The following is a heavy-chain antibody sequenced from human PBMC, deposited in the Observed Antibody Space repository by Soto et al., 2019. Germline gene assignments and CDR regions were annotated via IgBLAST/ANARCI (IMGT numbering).Heavy chain of an antibody. V-gene: IGHV3-30*18. J-gene: IGHJ4*02. CDR3: AKGGRQWLVTSDFNY. CDR2: VSHDGRNT. CDR1: GFTFSDYA. Sequence: PGGSLSLSCAASGFTFSDYAMHWVRQAPGKGLEWVAVVSHDGRNTHYADSVKGRFTISRDSSKNTVSLKMTSLRAEDTAVYYCAKGGRQWLVTSDFNYWGQGALVTVSS. D-gene: IGHD6-19*01.